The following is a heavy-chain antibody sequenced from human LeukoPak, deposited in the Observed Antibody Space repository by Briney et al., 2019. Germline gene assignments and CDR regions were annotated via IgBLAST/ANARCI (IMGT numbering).Heavy chain of an antibody. CDR3: AKLKPWQPQRYFFEY. J-gene: IGHJ4*02. CDR1: GFTFSSYA. V-gene: IGHV3-23*01. CDR2: FSGTSST. Sequence: QSGGSLRLSCAASGFTFSSYAMSWVRQAPGKGLEWVSTFSGTSSTSYADAVKGRVTISRDNSKNTLYLQLNSLRAEDTAVYYCAKLKPWQPQRYFFEYWGQGALVTVAS. D-gene: IGHD3-9*01.